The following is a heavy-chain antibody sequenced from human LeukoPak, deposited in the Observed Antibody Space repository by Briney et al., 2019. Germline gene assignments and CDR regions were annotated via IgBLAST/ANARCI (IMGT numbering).Heavy chain of an antibody. V-gene: IGHV1-69*04. D-gene: IGHD3-22*01. CDR3: ARFTYYYDSSGYPFDY. J-gene: IGHJ4*02. CDR2: IIPILGIA. CDR1: GGTFSSYA. Sequence: GASVKVPCKASGGTFSSYAISWVRQAPGQGLEWMGRIIPILGIANYAQKFQGRVTITADKSTSTAYMELSSLRSEDTAVYYCARFTYYYDSSGYPFDYWGQGTLVTVSS.